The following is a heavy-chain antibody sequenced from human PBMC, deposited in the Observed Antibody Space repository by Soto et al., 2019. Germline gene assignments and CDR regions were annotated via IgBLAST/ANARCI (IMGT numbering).Heavy chain of an antibody. CDR1: GFTFSSYG. V-gene: IGHV3-33*01. CDR2: IWYDGINK. J-gene: IGHJ1*01. D-gene: IGHD6-19*01. Sequence: PGGSVRLSCAASGFTFSSYGMHWVRQSPGKGLEWVAVIWYDGINKYYADSVKGRFTISRDNSKNTLYLQMNSLRAEDTAVYYCAREHDGLVRWYFQNWGKDTLVIVSS. CDR3: AREHDGLVRWYFQN.